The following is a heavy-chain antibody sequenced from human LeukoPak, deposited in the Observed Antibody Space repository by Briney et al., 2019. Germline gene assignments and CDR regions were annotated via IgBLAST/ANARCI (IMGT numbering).Heavy chain of an antibody. CDR3: ATAYSTTWSFSGF. Sequence: GGSLRLSCAASRFTFSTYAMSWVRQAPGKGLEWVSGLSDGGGYTYYADSVKGRFTISRDNAKNTLYLQMNSLRAEDTAIYYCATAYSTTWSFSGFWGQGTLVTVSS. CDR1: RFTFSTYA. CDR2: LSDGGGYT. D-gene: IGHD6-13*01. J-gene: IGHJ4*02. V-gene: IGHV3-23*01.